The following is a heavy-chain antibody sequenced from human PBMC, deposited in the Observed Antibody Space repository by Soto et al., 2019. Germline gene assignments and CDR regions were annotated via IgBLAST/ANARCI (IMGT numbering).Heavy chain of an antibody. D-gene: IGHD2-21*01. J-gene: IGHJ6*02. CDR1: GFKFIDYY. CDR3: ATTTAVIVAQGPMDV. V-gene: IGHV1-69-2*01. CDR2: VDPEDGET. Sequence: EVQLVQSGAEVKKPGATVKISCKVSGFKFIDYYLYWVQQAPGKALEWMGRVDPEDGETVYSEKFQGRLTITADTSRDIAHMELSGLRSDDTAVDFCATTTAVIVAQGPMDVWGQGTTVIVSS.